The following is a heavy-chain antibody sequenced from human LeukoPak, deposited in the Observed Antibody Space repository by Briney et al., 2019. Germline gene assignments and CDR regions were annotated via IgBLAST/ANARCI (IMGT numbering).Heavy chain of an antibody. Sequence: SETLSLTCAVSGGSISSSTYFWGWIRQPPGKGLEWIGSIYYRGSTYYNPSLKSRVTISVDTSKNQFSLKLSSVTAADTAVYYCARDEGEPAAFDIWGQGTMVTVSS. CDR1: GGSISSSTYF. CDR3: ARDEGEPAAFDI. CDR2: IYYRGST. V-gene: IGHV4-39*07. D-gene: IGHD1-26*01. J-gene: IGHJ3*02.